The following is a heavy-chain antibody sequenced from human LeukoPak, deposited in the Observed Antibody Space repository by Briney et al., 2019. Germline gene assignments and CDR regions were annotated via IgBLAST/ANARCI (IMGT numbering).Heavy chain of an antibody. J-gene: IGHJ4*02. CDR3: ARTHPVYSSSSHLDY. D-gene: IGHD6-6*01. CDR2: INHSGST. CDR1: GGSFSGYY. Sequence: SETLPLTCAVYGGSFSGYYWSWIRQPPGKGLEWIGEINHSGSTNYNPSLKSRVTISVDTSKNQFSLKLSSVTAADTAVYYCARTHPVYSSSSHLDYWGQGTLVTVSS. V-gene: IGHV4-34*01.